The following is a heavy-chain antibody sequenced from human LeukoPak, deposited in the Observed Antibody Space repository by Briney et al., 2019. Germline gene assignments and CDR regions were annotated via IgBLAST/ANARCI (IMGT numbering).Heavy chain of an antibody. CDR3: ARSEDYYDSSGNAFDY. Sequence: SETLSLTCTVSGASISRYYWSWIRQPPGKGLEWIGYIYYSVSNNYNPSLKSRVTISVDASNNRFSLKLSSVTAADTAVYYCARSEDYYDSSGNAFDYWGQGTLVTVSS. V-gene: IGHV4-59*01. CDR1: GASISRYY. J-gene: IGHJ4*02. D-gene: IGHD3-22*01. CDR2: IYYSVSN.